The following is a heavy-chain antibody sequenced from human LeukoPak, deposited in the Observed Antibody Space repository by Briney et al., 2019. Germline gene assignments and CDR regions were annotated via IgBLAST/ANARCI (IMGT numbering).Heavy chain of an antibody. J-gene: IGHJ4*02. V-gene: IGHV4-30-4*08. D-gene: IGHD2-2*02. Sequence: SETLSLTCTVSGGSISSGDYYWSWIRQPPGKGLEWIGYVYYSGSTYYNPSLKSRVTISVDTSKNQFSLKLSSVTATDTAVNYCASRGGSQGGYCSSISCYTGYYWGQGTLVTVSS. CDR3: ASRGGSQGGYCSSISCYTGYY. CDR2: VYYSGST. CDR1: GGSISSGDYY.